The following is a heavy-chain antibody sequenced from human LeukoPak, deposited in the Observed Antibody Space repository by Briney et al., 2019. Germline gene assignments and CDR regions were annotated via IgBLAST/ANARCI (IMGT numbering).Heavy chain of an antibody. CDR3: AKDRTYSAYAALDY. CDR2: ISWNSGSA. V-gene: IGHV3-9*01. D-gene: IGHD5-12*01. Sequence: PGRSLRLSCAASGFTFDDHSMHWVRQAPGKGLGWVSGISWNSGSAGYADSVKGRFTISRDSAKNSLYLQMNSLRTEDTALYYCAKDRTYSAYAALDYWGQGTLVTVSS. CDR1: GFTFDDHS. J-gene: IGHJ4*02.